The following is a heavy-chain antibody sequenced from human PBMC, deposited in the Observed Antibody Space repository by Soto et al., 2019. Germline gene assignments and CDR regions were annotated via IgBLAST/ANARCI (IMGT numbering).Heavy chain of an antibody. D-gene: IGHD3-3*01. CDR1: GFTFSNAW. CDR3: TTSSDLEWLYYFDY. Sequence: GGSLRLSCAASGFTFSNAWMSWVRQAPGKGLEWVGRIKSKTDGGTTDYAAPVKGRFTISRDDSKNTLYLQMNSLKTEDTAVYYCTTSSDLEWLYYFDYWGQGTLVTVS. J-gene: IGHJ4*02. CDR2: IKSKTDGGTT. V-gene: IGHV3-15*01.